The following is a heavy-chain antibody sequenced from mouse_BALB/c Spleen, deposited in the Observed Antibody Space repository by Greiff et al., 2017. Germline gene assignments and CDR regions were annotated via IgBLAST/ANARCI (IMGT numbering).Heavy chain of an antibody. J-gene: IGHJ3*01. CDR3: ARPWGEAWFAY. Sequence: VKLMESGPGLVAPSQSLSITCTVSGFSLTSYGVHWVRQPPGKGLEWLGVIWAGGSTNYNSALMSRLSISKDNSKSQVFLKMNSLQTDDTAMYYCARPWGEAWFAYWGQGTLVTVSA. V-gene: IGHV2-9*02. CDR1: GFSLTSYG. CDR2: IWAGGST.